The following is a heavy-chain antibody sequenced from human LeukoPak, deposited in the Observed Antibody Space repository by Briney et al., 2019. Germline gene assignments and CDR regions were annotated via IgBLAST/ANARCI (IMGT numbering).Heavy chain of an antibody. V-gene: IGHV1-2*02. CDR3: TRGSVGAPRAADY. D-gene: IGHD1-26*01. CDR1: GYTFNDYF. J-gene: IGHJ4*02. CDR2: INPDSGGT. Sequence: ASVKVSRKASGYTFNDYFMHWVRQAPGQGLEWMGWINPDSGGTNYAQKFQGRVTMTRDTSINTAYMELGRLTSDDTAVYYCTRGSVGAPRAADYWGQGTPLTVSS.